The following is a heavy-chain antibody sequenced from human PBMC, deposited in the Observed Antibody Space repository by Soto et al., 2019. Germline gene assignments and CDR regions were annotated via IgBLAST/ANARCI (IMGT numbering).Heavy chain of an antibody. CDR1: GYSFTSYW. V-gene: IGHV5-51*01. Sequence: GESLKISCEGSGYSFTSYWIGWVRQMPGKGLEWMGIIYPGDSDTEYSPSLQGQVTISVDKSISTAYLQWSSLKASDTAMFFCARKLGSSNGAFDVWGQGTMVTVSS. J-gene: IGHJ3*01. CDR2: IYPGDSDT. D-gene: IGHD1-7*01. CDR3: ARKLGSSNGAFDV.